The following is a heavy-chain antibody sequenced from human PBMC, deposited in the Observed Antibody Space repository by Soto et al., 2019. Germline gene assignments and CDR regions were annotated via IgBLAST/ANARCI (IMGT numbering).Heavy chain of an antibody. V-gene: IGHV1-3*01. D-gene: IGHD3-22*01. CDR1: GYSFIDHN. J-gene: IGHJ4*02. Sequence: ASVKVSCKTSGYSFIDHNLHWVRQAPGQRLEWMGWIGAGGGETIYSEKFQGRVSMSRDTSASTIYMELSSLVPEDTAIYYCASERRDNSGYYYHYWGQGTLVTVSS. CDR2: IGAGGGET. CDR3: ASERRDNSGYYYHY.